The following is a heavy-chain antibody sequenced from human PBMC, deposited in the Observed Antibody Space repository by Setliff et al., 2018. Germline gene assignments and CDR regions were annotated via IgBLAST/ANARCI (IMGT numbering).Heavy chain of an antibody. J-gene: IGHJ4*02. Sequence: GGSLRLSCAASGFTFSSYAMSWVRQAPGKGLEWVANIKQDGSEKYYVDSVKGRFTMSRDNSKNTQYLQMNSLRAEDTAVYYCARDPHFDSWGQGTLVTVSS. CDR2: IKQDGSEK. CDR3: ARDPHFDS. V-gene: IGHV3-7*01. CDR1: GFTFSSYA.